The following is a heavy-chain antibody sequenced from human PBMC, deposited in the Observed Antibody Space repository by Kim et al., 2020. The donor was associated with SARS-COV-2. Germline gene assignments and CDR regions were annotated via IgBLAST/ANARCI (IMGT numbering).Heavy chain of an antibody. J-gene: IGHJ4*02. CDR2: ISAYNGNT. V-gene: IGHV1-18*01. Sequence: ASVKVSCKASGYTFTSYGISWVRQAPGQGLEWMGWISAYNGNTNYAQKLQGRVTMTTDTSTSTAYMELRSLRSDDTAVYYCARDLRYYDSSGYYYVSDGAPSPFDYWGQGTLVTVSS. D-gene: IGHD3-22*01. CDR1: GYTFTSYG. CDR3: ARDLRYYDSSGYYYVSDGAPSPFDY.